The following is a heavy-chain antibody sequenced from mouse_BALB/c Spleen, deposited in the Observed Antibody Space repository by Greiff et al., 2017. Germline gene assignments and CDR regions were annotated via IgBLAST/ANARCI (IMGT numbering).Heavy chain of an antibody. V-gene: IGHV5-17*02. Sequence: EVQLVESGGGLVQPGGSRKLSCAASGFTFSSFGMHWVRQAPEKGLEWVAYISSGSSTIYYADTVKGRFTISRDNPKNTLFLQMTSLRSEDTAMYYCSRYYYGSRDYYAMDYWGQGTSVTVSS. CDR1: GFTFSSFG. CDR3: SRYYYGSRDYYAMDY. D-gene: IGHD1-1*01. CDR2: ISSGSSTI. J-gene: IGHJ4*01.